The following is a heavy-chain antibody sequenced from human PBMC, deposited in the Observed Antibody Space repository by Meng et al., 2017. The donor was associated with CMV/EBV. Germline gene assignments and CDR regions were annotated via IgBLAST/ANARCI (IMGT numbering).Heavy chain of an antibody. Sequence: ASVKVSCKASGYTFTGYYMHWVRQAPGQGLEWMGWINPNSGGTNYAQKFQGRVTMTRDTSISTAYMELSRLRSYDTAVYYCAREAEGKQYRLPTGYWGQGTLVPSPQ. CDR3: AREAEGKQYRLPTGY. J-gene: IGHJ4*02. CDR1: GYTFTGYY. V-gene: IGHV1-2*02. D-gene: IGHD2-2*01. CDR2: INPNSGGT.